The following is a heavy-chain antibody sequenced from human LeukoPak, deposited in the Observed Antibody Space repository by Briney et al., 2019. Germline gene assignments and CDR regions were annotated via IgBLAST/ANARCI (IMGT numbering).Heavy chain of an antibody. D-gene: IGHD3-16*01. CDR2: ISGSAVTT. CDR1: GFTFSSYA. V-gene: IGHV3-23*01. Sequence: GGSLRLSCAASGFTFSSYAMSWVRQAPGKGLEWVSAISGSAVTTYYGDSVEGRFTISRDNSKNTLYLQMNSLRAEDTAVYFCAKDRLGGPYFFHYWGQGTLVTVSS. J-gene: IGHJ4*02. CDR3: AKDRLGGPYFFHY.